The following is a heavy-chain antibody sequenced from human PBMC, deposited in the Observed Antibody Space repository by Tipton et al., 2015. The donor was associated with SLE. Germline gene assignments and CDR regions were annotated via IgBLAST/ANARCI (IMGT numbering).Heavy chain of an antibody. CDR2: ISGDGGRA. Sequence: SLRLSCEASGFPFGNYAMSWFRQAPGKRLEWVSSISGDGGRASYADSVEGRFTISRDNSKNTVYLQMNSLRVADTAIYYCAKDVGIAGRPVDYWGQGTLVTVSS. CDR1: GFPFGNYA. V-gene: IGHV3-23*01. D-gene: IGHD6-13*01. J-gene: IGHJ4*02. CDR3: AKDVGIAGRPVDY.